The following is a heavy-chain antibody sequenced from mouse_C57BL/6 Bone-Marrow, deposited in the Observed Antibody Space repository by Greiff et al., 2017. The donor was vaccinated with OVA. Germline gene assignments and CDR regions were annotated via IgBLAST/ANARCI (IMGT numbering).Heavy chain of an antibody. CDR2: IYPGSGST. D-gene: IGHD1-1*01. Sequence: VQLQQSGAELVKPGASVKMSCKASGYTFTSYWITWVKQRPGQGLEWIGDIYPGSGSTNYNEKFKSKATLTVDTSSSTAYMQLSSLTSEDSAVYYCAIHYYGSSYNYWGQGTTLTVSS. J-gene: IGHJ2*01. CDR3: AIHYYGSSYNY. V-gene: IGHV1-55*01. CDR1: GYTFTSYW.